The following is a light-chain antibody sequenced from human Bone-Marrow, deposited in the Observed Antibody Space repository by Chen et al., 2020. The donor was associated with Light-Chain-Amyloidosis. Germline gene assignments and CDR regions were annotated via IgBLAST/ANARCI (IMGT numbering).Light chain of an antibody. Sequence: QSALTQPPSASGSPGQSVTISCTGTSSDVGGYNYVSWYQQHPGKAPHLMIYEVSKRPSGVPDRFAGSKSGNTASLTVAGLQAEDEADYYCSSYAGSNDWGVFGGGTKLTVL. CDR2: EVS. V-gene: IGLV2-8*01. CDR3: SSYAGSNDWGV. J-gene: IGLJ3*02. CDR1: SSDVGGYNY.